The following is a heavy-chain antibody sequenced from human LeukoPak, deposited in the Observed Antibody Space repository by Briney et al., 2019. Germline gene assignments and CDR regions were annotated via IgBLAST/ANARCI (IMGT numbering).Heavy chain of an antibody. CDR2: ISPYNGKT. Sequence: ASVKVSCKASGYTFTSFYFPWVRQAPGQGLEWLGWISPYNGKTEYAQKVQGRVIMTTETSTSTASMELRSLTYDDTAVYWCARAVSDWPPYIDYWGQGTLVTVSS. CDR1: GYTFTSFY. CDR3: ARAVSDWPPYIDY. D-gene: IGHD3-9*01. V-gene: IGHV1-18*01. J-gene: IGHJ4*02.